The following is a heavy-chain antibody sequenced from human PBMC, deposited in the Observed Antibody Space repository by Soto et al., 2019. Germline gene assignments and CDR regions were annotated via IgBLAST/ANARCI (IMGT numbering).Heavy chain of an antibody. CDR1: GFTFSSYA. CDR3: ARELDVDPYFFDL. V-gene: IGHV3-30-3*01. CDR2: ISYDGSNK. D-gene: IGHD3-3*01. J-gene: IGHJ4*02. Sequence: GGSLRLSCAACGFTFSSYAVHWVRQAPGKGLEWVAIISYDGSNKYYADSVKGRFTISRDNSKSSLYLQMNSLRAEDTAVYYCARELDVDPYFFDLWGQGTLVTVSS.